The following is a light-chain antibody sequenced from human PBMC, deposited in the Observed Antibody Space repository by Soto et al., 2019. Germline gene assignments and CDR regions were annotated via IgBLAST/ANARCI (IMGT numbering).Light chain of an antibody. CDR3: QQYDSSPPFALT. Sequence: EIVLTQSPVTLSLSPGERATLSCRASQSVSISYLAWYQQRPGQAPGLLIYGASSRATGIPDRFSGSGSGTDFTLTINRLEPEDFAVYYCQQYDSSPPFALTFGGGTKVDIK. V-gene: IGKV3-20*01. J-gene: IGKJ4*01. CDR1: QSVSISY. CDR2: GAS.